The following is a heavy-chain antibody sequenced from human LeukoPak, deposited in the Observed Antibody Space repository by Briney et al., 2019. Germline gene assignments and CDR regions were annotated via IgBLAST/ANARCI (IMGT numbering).Heavy chain of an antibody. V-gene: IGHV3-11*01. Sequence: GGSLRLSCAASGFPFRDYYMTWTRQAPGKGLEWISYISRSGDSLYYADSVEGRFTISRDNAKNSLFLQMNSLRADDTAVYYCAREVVIFPDYYYYGMDVWGQGTTVTVSS. CDR3: AREVVIFPDYYYYGMDV. D-gene: IGHD3-9*01. CDR1: GFPFRDYY. J-gene: IGHJ6*02. CDR2: ISRSGDSL.